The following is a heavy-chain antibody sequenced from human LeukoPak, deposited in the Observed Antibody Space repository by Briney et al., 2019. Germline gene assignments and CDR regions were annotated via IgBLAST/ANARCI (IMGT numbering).Heavy chain of an antibody. V-gene: IGHV4-59*01. Sequence: SETLSLTCTVSGGSISSYYWSWIRQPPGKGLEWIGYIYYSGSTNYNPSLKSRVTISVDTSKNQFSLKLSSVTAADTAVYYCARKEIYMHYFDYWGQGTLVTVSS. CDR2: IYYSGST. D-gene: IGHD5-24*01. CDR1: GGSISSYY. J-gene: IGHJ4*02. CDR3: ARKEIYMHYFDY.